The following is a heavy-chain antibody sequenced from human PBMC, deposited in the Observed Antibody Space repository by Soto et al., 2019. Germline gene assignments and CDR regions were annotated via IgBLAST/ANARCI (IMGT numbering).Heavy chain of an antibody. D-gene: IGHD3-22*01. CDR3: AREPYDYDRSGHFDY. Sequence: SETLSLTCTVSGVSISSGDYYWNWIRQPPGKGGEWIGFIYYSGSTYYNPSLESRVTMSVDTSKNQFSLKLSSVTAADTAVYYCAREPYDYDRSGHFDYWGQGTLVTVSS. CDR2: IYYSGST. V-gene: IGHV4-30-4*01. J-gene: IGHJ4*02. CDR1: GVSISSGDYY.